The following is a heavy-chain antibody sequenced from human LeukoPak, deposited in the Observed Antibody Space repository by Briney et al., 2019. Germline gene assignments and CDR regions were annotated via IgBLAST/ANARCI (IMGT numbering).Heavy chain of an antibody. J-gene: IGHJ4*02. D-gene: IGHD6-13*01. CDR1: GGSISSYY. V-gene: IGHV4-59*08. Sequence: PSETLSLTCIVSGGSISSYYWSWIRQPPGKGLEWIGYIHYSGSTNYNPSPKSRVTISVDTSKNQFSLNLSSVTAADTAMYYCARGGAGTRDYWGQGTLVTVSS. CDR2: IHYSGST. CDR3: ARGGAGTRDY.